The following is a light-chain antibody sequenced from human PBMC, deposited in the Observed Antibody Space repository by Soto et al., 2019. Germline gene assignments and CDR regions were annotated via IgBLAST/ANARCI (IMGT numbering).Light chain of an antibody. V-gene: IGKV1-39*01. CDR3: QQAYRTTWT. CDR2: AAS. CDR1: ENIGIY. Sequence: DIQMTQTPTSLSASVGDRVSITFGASENIGIYLNWYQQKPGKVPNLLIYAASSVFEGVPSRFSGSGSGTNFSLTISSLQPADFATYFCQQAYRTTWTFGQGTKVDIK. J-gene: IGKJ1*01.